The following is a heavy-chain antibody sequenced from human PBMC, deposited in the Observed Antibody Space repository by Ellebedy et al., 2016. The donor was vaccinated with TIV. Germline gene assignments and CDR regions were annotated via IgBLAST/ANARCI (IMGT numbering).Heavy chain of an antibody. Sequence: MPSETLSLTCAVYGGSFSGYYWSWIRQPPGKGLEWIGEINHSGSTNYNPSLKSRVTISVDTSKNQFSLKLSSVTAADTAVYYCARHSPTWYYFDFWGQGTLVTVSS. V-gene: IGHV4-34*01. J-gene: IGHJ4*02. CDR2: INHSGST. CDR3: ARHSPTWYYFDF. CDR1: GGSFSGYY. D-gene: IGHD6-13*01.